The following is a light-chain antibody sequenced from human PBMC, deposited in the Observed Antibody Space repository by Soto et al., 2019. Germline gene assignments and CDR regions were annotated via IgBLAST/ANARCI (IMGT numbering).Light chain of an antibody. CDR1: SSNIGSNT. Sequence: QSVLTQPPSASGTPGQRVTISCSGSSSNIGSNTVNWYQQLPGTAPKLLIYSNNQRPSEVPDRFSGSKSGTSASLAISGLQSEDEADYYCAAWDDSLKGLVFGGGTKLTVL. J-gene: IGLJ2*01. CDR3: AAWDDSLKGLV. V-gene: IGLV1-44*01. CDR2: SNN.